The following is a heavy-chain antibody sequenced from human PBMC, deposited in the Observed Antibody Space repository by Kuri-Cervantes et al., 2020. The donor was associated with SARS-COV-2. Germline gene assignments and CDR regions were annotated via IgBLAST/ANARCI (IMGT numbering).Heavy chain of an antibody. CDR2: IWYDGSNK. D-gene: IGHD6-19*01. J-gene: IGHJ6*02. V-gene: IGHV3-33*01. CDR1: GFTFSSYG. CDR3: ARAYSSGWYYCYGMDV. Sequence: LSLTCAASGFTFSSYGMRWVRQAQGKGLEWGAVIWYDGSNKYYADSVRGRFTISRDNSKNTLYLQMNSLSAEDTAVYYCARAYSSGWYYCYGMDVWGQGTTVTVSS.